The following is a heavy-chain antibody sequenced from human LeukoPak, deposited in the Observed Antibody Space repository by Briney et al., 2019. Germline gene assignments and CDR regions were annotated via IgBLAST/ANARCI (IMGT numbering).Heavy chain of an antibody. J-gene: IGHJ3*02. Sequence: PGGSLRLSCAASGFTFSSYAMSWVRQAPGKGLEWVSVIYSGGSTYYADSVKGRFTISRDNSKNTLYLQMNSLRAEDTAVYYCARVGRARIQTLRAFDIWGQGTMVTVSS. CDR2: IYSGGST. CDR1: GFTFSSYA. D-gene: IGHD2-21*01. V-gene: IGHV3-53*01. CDR3: ARVGRARIQTLRAFDI.